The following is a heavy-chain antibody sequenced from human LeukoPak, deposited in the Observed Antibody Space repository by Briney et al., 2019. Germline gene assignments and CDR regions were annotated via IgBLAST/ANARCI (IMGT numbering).Heavy chain of an antibody. V-gene: IGHV5-51*01. J-gene: IGHJ3*02. CDR1: GYRFTNYW. CDR2: IYPGDSDT. D-gene: IGHD3-22*01. CDR3: ARPPRDDSSAYYSAFDI. Sequence: GESLKISCKGSGYRFTNYWIGWVRQLPGKGLEWMGIIYPGDSDTRYSPSFQGQVTISADKSISPAYLQWTRLKASDTAMYYCARPPRDDSSAYYSAFDIWGQGAMVTVSS.